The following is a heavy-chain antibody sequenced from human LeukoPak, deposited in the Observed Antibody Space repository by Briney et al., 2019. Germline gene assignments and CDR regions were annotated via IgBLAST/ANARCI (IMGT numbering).Heavy chain of an antibody. CDR3: ARGGMTTVTLGLELDY. CDR2: INPSGDST. V-gene: IGHV1-46*01. Sequence: ASVKVSCKASGYTFTSYYMHWVRQAPGQGLEWMGIINPSGDSTSYAQKFQGRVTMTRDTSTSTVYMELSSLRSEDTAVYYCARGGMTTVTLGLELDYWGQGTLVTVSS. J-gene: IGHJ4*02. CDR1: GYTFTSYY. D-gene: IGHD4-11*01.